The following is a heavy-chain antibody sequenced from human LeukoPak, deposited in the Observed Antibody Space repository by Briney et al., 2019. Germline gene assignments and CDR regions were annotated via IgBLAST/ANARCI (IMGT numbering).Heavy chain of an antibody. J-gene: IGHJ4*02. D-gene: IGHD4-23*01. CDR3: ASLSLRWSDY. Sequence: PGGSLRLSCAASGFTFSSYSMNWVRQAPGKGLEWVSYISSSSSTIYYADSVKGRFTFSRDNAKNSLYLQMNSLRAEDTAVYYCASLSLRWSDYWGQGTLVTVSS. V-gene: IGHV3-48*04. CDR2: ISSSSSTI. CDR1: GFTFSSYS.